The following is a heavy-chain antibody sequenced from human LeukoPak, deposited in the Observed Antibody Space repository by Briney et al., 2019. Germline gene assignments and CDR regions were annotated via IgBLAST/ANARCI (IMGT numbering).Heavy chain of an antibody. Sequence: GGDLQIFWWGIGYSFISYWIGWVRQMPGEGVEWMVIIYPGDSDTSYSSSFQDQVTMSAGKSNSTSYLQWSSLRASGTATDSCAIAPYCSGGSSRDYYYYMDVWGKGTTVTVSS. J-gene: IGHJ6*03. D-gene: IGHD2-15*01. CDR3: AIAPYCSGGSSRDYYYYMDV. V-gene: IGHV5-51*01. CDR2: IYPGDSDT. CDR1: GYSFISYW.